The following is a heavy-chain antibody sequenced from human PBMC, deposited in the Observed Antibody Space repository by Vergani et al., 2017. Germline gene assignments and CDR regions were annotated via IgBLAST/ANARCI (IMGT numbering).Heavy chain of an antibody. CDR3: THCMAAMSIFGVVTSWFDP. CDR1: FFSLSTSGVG. D-gene: IGHD3-3*01. CDR2: IYWNDDK. J-gene: IGHJ5*02. V-gene: IGHV2-5*01. Sequence: QSTLKESGPTPEKPIQTPTLTCTFSFFSLSTSGVGVGWIRHPPGKAMEWLAFIYWNDDKRYRPSLKSRLPITKDTPKNQVVLTITNMDPVDTSTYYCTHCMAAMSIFGVVTSWFDPWRQGRLVTVSS.